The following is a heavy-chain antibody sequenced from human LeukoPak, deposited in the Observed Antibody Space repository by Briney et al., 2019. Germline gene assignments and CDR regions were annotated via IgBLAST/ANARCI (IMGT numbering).Heavy chain of an antibody. J-gene: IGHJ6*03. Sequence: ASVKVSCKASGYTFTGYYMHWVRQAPGQGLEWMGWINPNSGGTNYAQKFQGRVTMTRDTSISTAYMELSRLRSDDTAVYYCARGGYSYGYVYYYYMDVWGKGTTVTISS. CDR1: GYTFTGYY. CDR2: INPNSGGT. V-gene: IGHV1-2*02. D-gene: IGHD5-18*01. CDR3: ARGGYSYGYVYYYYMDV.